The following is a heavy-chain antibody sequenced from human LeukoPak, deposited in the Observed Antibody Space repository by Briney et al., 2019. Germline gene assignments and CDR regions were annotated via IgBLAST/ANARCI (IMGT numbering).Heavy chain of an antibody. Sequence: GASVKVSCKASGYTFSDYAVHWVRQAPGQRFEWIGWIDAGNGDTRYSQKFQGRVTITRDTSASTAYIELRSLRSEDTAMYYCARDIDRSSSLYFDYWGQGTLVTVSS. CDR2: IDAGNGDT. J-gene: IGHJ4*02. D-gene: IGHD6-13*01. CDR3: ARDIDRSSSLYFDY. CDR1: GYTFSDYA. V-gene: IGHV1-3*01.